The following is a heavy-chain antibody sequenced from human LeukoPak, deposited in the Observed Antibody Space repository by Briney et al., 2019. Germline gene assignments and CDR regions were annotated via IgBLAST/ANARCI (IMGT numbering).Heavy chain of an antibody. Sequence: GGSLRLSCAASGFTFSSYGMHWVRQAPGKGLEWVAFIRYDGSNKYYADSVKGRFTISRDNSKNTLYLQMNSLRAEDTAVYYCARDKGWFGELFTLPEDYWGQGTLVTVSS. CDR1: GFTFSSYG. D-gene: IGHD3-10*01. J-gene: IGHJ4*02. CDR2: IRYDGSNK. V-gene: IGHV3-30*02. CDR3: ARDKGWFGELFTLPEDY.